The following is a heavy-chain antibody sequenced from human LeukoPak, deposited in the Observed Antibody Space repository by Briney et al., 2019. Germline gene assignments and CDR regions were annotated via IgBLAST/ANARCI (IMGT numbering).Heavy chain of an antibody. CDR2: ISYSGNS. CDR3: ARGWNYFDD. V-gene: IGHV4-59*08. J-gene: IGHJ4*02. Sequence: PSETLSLTCTVSGGPIHTYYWNWIRQPPGKGLEWIAYISYSGNSNYNPSLKSRVTISVDTSKNQFSLKLSSVTAADTAVYYCARGWNYFDDWGQGTRFTVSS. CDR1: GGPIHTYY. D-gene: IGHD2-15*01.